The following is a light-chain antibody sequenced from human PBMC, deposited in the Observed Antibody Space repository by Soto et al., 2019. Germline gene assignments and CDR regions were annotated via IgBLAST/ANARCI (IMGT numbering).Light chain of an antibody. J-gene: IGLJ1*01. V-gene: IGLV2-14*01. CDR3: TSYTTSSTYV. Sequence: VLTQPASVSGSPGQSITISCTGTSSDVGNYIYVFWFQQHPGKAPKLIISEVSNRPSGVSSRFSGSKSGNTASLTISGLQAEDEAHYYCTSYTTSSTYVFGTGTKVTVL. CDR2: EVS. CDR1: SSDVGNYIY.